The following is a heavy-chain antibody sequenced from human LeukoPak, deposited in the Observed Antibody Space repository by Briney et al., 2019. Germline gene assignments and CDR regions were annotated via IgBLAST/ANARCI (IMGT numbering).Heavy chain of an antibody. V-gene: IGHV4-59*01. J-gene: IGHJ6*02. CDR2: IYYSGST. Sequence: SETLSLTCTVSDGSISSYYWSWIRQPPGKGLEWIVYIYYSGSTNYNPSLKSRVTISVDTSKNQFSLKLSSVTAADTAVYYCARSDGSGWYFYYGMDVWGQGTTVTVSS. CDR3: ARSDGSGWYFYYGMDV. CDR1: DGSISSYY. D-gene: IGHD6-19*01.